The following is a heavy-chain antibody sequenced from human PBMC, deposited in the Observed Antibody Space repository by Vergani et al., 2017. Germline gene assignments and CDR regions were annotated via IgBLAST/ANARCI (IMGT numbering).Heavy chain of an antibody. CDR3: ARDYTAAAATSPYGMDV. CDR2: IWYDGSNK. Sequence: QVQLVESGGGVVQPGRSLRLSCAASGFTFSSYGMHWVRQAPGKGLEWVAVIWYDGSNKYYADSVKGRFTISRDNSKNTLYLQMNSLRAEDTAVYYCARDYTAAAATSPYGMDVWGQGTMVTVSS. CDR1: GFTFSSYG. V-gene: IGHV3-33*01. D-gene: IGHD6-13*01. J-gene: IGHJ6*02.